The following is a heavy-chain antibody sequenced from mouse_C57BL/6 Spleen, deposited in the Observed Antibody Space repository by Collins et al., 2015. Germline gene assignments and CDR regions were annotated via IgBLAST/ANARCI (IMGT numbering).Heavy chain of an antibody. J-gene: IGHJ4*01. V-gene: IGHV10-1*01. CDR2: IRSKSNNYAT. Sequence: EVQLVESGGGLVQPKGSLKLSCAASGFSFNTYAINWVRQAPGKGLEWVARIRSKSNNYATYYADSVKDRFTISRDDSESMLYVQMNNLKTEDTAMYYCVRQVDAMDYWGQGTSVTVSS. D-gene: IGHD1-1*01. CDR3: VRQVDAMDY. CDR1: GFSFNTYA.